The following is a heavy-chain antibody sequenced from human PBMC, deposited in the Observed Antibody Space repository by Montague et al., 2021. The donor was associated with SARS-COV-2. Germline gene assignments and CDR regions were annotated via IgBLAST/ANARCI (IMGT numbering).Heavy chain of an antibody. CDR1: GGSFSGYY. D-gene: IGHD4-23*01. V-gene: IGHV4-34*01. Sequence: SETLSLTCAVYGGSFSGYYWTWIRQSPGKGLEWIAEINHSGTTNYNFNPSLRSRVTISVDTSKNQFSLKLSSVTAADTGVYYCARWEPHTLPLIGFRGKSARDYWGQGTLVTVSS. CDR3: ARWEPHTLPLIGFRGKSARDY. J-gene: IGHJ4*02. CDR2: INHSGTT.